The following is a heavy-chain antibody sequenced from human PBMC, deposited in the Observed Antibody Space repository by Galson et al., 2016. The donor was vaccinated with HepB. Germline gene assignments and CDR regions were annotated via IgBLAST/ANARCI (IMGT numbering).Heavy chain of an antibody. D-gene: IGHD1-7*01. CDR2: IYSVGST. V-gene: IGHV3-53*01. CDR1: GFTVSNNY. Sequence: SLRLSCAASGFTVSNNYMSWVRQAPGKGLEWVSLIYSVGSTYYADSVKGRFTISRDSSKNTVYLQMNSLRAEDTAMYYCVKVGTLRDFFYYMDVWGKGTTVTVSS. CDR3: VKVGTLRDFFYYMDV. J-gene: IGHJ6*03.